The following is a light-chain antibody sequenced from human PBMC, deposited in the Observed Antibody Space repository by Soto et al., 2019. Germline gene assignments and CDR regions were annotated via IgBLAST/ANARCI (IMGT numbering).Light chain of an antibody. CDR1: QSVSNSY. J-gene: IGKJ1*01. CDR2: DTS. Sequence: EIGMTDSPGPLSLSPGESATLSCRASQSVSNSYLAWYQQKPGQAPRLVISDTSDRATGIPDRFSGSGSGTDFTLTISRLEPEDFAVYYCQQYDSPWTFGQGTKVDI. CDR3: QQYDSPWT. V-gene: IGKV3-20*01.